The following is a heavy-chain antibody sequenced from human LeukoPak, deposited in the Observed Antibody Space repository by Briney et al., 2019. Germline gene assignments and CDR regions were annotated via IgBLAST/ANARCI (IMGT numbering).Heavy chain of an antibody. CDR3: ARDGGFLDAFGFGGI. Sequence: PSETLSLTCTVSGGSISSYYWSWIRQPAGKGLERIGRIYSSGSTNHNPSLKSRVTMSVDTSQNQFSLRLSSVTAADTAVYYCARDGGFLDAFGFGGIWGQGTMVTVSS. J-gene: IGHJ3*02. CDR2: IYSSGST. V-gene: IGHV4-4*07. CDR1: GGSISSYY. D-gene: IGHD3/OR15-3a*01.